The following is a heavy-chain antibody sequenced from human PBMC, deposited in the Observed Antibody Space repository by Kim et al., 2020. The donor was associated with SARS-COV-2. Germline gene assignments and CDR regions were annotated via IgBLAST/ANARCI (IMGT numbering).Heavy chain of an antibody. D-gene: IGHD3-9*01. CDR1: GFTFSSYG. J-gene: IGHJ4*02. CDR2: ISYDGSNK. CDR3: AKDSGLVLRYFDWLSNADENYFDY. V-gene: IGHV3-30*18. Sequence: GGSLRLSCAASGFTFSSYGMHWVRQAPGKGLEWVAVISYDGSNKYYADSVKGRFTISRDNSKNTLYLQMNSLRAEDTAVYYCAKDSGLVLRYFDWLSNADENYFDYWGQGTLVTVSS.